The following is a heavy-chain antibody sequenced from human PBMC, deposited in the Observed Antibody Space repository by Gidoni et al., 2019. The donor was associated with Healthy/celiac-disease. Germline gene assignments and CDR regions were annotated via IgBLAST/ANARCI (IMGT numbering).Heavy chain of an antibody. CDR2: IYYSGRT. V-gene: IGHV4-39*01. Sequence: QLQLQESGPGLVKPSETLSLTCTVSGGSISSSSYSWGWIRQPPGKGMEWIGSIYYSGRTYYNPSLKSRVTISVDTSKNQFSLKLSSVTAADTAVYYCASLWLVLHAFDIWGQGTMVTVSS. CDR3: ASLWLVLHAFDI. CDR1: GGSISSSSYS. D-gene: IGHD6-19*01. J-gene: IGHJ3*02.